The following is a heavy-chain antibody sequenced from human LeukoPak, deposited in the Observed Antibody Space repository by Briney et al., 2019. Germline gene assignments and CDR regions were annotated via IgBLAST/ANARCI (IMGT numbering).Heavy chain of an antibody. CDR3: AISIEDSNWFDP. V-gene: IGHV4-31*03. J-gene: IGHJ5*02. CDR2: IYYSGST. D-gene: IGHD2-15*01. CDR1: GGSISSGGYY. Sequence: SQALSLTCTVSGGSISSGGYYWSWIRQHPGKGLEWIGYIYYSGSTYYNPSLESRVTISVDTSKNQFSLKLSSVTAADTAVYYCAISIEDSNWFDPWGRGTLVTVSS.